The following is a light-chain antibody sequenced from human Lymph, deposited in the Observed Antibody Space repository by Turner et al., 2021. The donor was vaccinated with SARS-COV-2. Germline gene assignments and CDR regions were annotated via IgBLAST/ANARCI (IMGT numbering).Light chain of an antibody. CDR1: QSISNF. Sequence: DIQMTQSPSSLSASVGDRVTISCRPSQSISNFLNWYQQKPGKAPKLLIYAASSLQSGVPSRFSGSGSGTDFTLTISSLQPEDFATYYCQQSSSTPPYTFGQGTKLEIK. V-gene: IGKV1-39*01. CDR3: QQSSSTPPYT. CDR2: AAS. J-gene: IGKJ2*01.